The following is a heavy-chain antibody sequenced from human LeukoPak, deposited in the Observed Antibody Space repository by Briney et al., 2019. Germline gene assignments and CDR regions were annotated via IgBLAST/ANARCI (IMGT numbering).Heavy chain of an antibody. V-gene: IGHV4-34*01. D-gene: IGHD3-10*01. CDR2: INHSGST. CDR3: ARAPLSYSAFDI. J-gene: IGHJ3*02. CDR1: GGSFSGYY. Sequence: SETLSLTCAVYGGSFSGYYWSWIRQPPGKGLEWIGEINHSGSTNYNPSLKSRVTISVDTSKNQFSLKLSSVTAADTAVYYCARAPLSYSAFDIWGQGTMVTVSS.